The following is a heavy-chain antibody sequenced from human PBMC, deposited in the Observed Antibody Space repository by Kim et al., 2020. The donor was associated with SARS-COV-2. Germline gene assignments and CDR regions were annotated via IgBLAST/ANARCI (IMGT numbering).Heavy chain of an antibody. Sequence: GGSLRLSCAASGFTVSSNYMSWVRQAPGKGLEWVSVIYSGGSTYYADSVKGRFTISRDNSKNTLYLQMNSLRAEDTAVYYCARARSERRWDILTGPKALRFDPWGQGTLVTVSS. CDR1: GFTVSSNY. V-gene: IGHV3-53*01. D-gene: IGHD3-9*01. J-gene: IGHJ5*02. CDR3: ARARSERRWDILTGPKALRFDP. CDR2: IYSGGST.